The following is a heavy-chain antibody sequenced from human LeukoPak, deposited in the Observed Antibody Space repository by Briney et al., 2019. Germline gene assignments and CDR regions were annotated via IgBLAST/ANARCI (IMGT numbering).Heavy chain of an antibody. Sequence: ASVKVSCKASGYTFSNYAIHWARQAPGQSLEWMGWINADNGNTKYSQEFQGRVNITRDASANITYMELSSLKSEDMAVYYCAREALSADIVHQKFNWFDPWGQGTLVTVSS. J-gene: IGHJ5*02. V-gene: IGHV1-3*03. D-gene: IGHD2-15*01. CDR2: INADNGNT. CDR1: GYTFSNYA. CDR3: AREALSADIVHQKFNWFDP.